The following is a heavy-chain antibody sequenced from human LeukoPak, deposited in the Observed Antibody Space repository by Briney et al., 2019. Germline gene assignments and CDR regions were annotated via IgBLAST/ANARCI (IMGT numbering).Heavy chain of an antibody. CDR2: IYYSGST. J-gene: IGHJ4*02. CDR3: ARGGEGTAMALFDY. V-gene: IGHV4-59*01. Sequence: PSETLSLTCTVSGGSISSYYWSWIRQPPGKGLEWIGYIYYSGSTNCNPSLKSRVTISVDTSKNQFSLKLSSVTAADTAVYYCARGGEGTAMALFDYWGQGTLVTVSS. D-gene: IGHD5-18*01. CDR1: GGSISSYY.